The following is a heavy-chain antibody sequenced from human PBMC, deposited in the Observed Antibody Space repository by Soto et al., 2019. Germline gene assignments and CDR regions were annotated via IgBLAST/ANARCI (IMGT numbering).Heavy chain of an antibody. J-gene: IGHJ4*02. Sequence: EVQLVESGGGLVQRGGSLRLSCAASGFTFSSYSMNWVRQAPGKGLEWVSYISSSRSTIYYADSVKGRFTISRDNANNSLYLPMNGLRDEDTAVYYRARDRGDCRGGSGYGFFDYWGQGTLVTVSS. D-gene: IGHD2-15*01. CDR3: ARDRGDCRGGSGYGFFDY. V-gene: IGHV3-48*02. CDR1: GFTFSSYS. CDR2: ISSSRSTI.